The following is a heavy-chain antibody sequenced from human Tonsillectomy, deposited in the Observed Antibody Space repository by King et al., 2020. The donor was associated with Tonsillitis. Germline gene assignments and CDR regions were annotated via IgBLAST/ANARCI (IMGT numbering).Heavy chain of an antibody. D-gene: IGHD1-26*01. CDR3: ARDRYSGSFTTWGAYYFDF. V-gene: IGHV4-39*07. CDR1: GGSISSSYYY. Sequence: QLQESGPGLVKPSETLSLTCTVSGGSISSSYYYWGWIRQPPGKGLEWIGSFYYSGSTYYNPSLKSRVTISVDTSKNQFSLKLSSVTAADTAVYYCARDRYSGSFTTWGAYYFDFWGQGALVTVSS. CDR2: FYYSGST. J-gene: IGHJ4*02.